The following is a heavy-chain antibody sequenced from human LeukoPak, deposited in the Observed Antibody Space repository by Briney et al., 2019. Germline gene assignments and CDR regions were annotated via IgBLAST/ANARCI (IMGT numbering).Heavy chain of an antibody. CDR2: INSDGSIT. V-gene: IGHV3-74*01. D-gene: IGHD1-26*01. CDR1: GFTFSSYW. Sequence: GGSLRLSCAASGFTFSSYWMPWVRHVPGKGLVWVSRINSDGSITSYADSVKGRFTISRDNAKNTLYLQMNSLRGEDTAVYYCATSHSGSYSHWGQGTLVTVSS. CDR3: ATSHSGSYSH. J-gene: IGHJ4*02.